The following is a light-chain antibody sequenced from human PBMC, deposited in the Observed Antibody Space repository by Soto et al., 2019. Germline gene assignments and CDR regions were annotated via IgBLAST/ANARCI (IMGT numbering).Light chain of an antibody. CDR2: RNS. V-gene: IGLV1-47*01. Sequence: QSALTQPPSASGAPGQRVTISCSGSSSNIGSNYVYWYQQLPGTAPKLLIYRNSQRPSGVPDRFSGSKSGTSASLAISGLRSEDEADYYCAAWDDSLSGPSYVFGTGTKVTVL. J-gene: IGLJ1*01. CDR1: SSNIGSNY. CDR3: AAWDDSLSGPSYV.